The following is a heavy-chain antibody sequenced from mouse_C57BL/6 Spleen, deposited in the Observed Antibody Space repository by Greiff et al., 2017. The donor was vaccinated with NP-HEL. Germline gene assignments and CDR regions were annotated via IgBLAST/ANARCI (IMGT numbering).Heavy chain of an antibody. Sequence: QVQLQQSGPELVKPGASVKISCKASGYAFSSSWMNWVKQRPGKGLEWIGRIYPGDGDTNYNGKFKGKATLTADKSSSTAYMQLSSLTSEDSAVYFCARSYYEYDLDTMDYGGQGTSVTVSS. D-gene: IGHD2-4*01. V-gene: IGHV1-82*01. J-gene: IGHJ4*01. CDR3: ARSYYEYDLDTMDY. CDR1: GYAFSSSW. CDR2: IYPGDGDT.